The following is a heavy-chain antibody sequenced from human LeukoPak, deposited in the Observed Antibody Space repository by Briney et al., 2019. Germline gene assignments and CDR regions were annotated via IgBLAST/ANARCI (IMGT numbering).Heavy chain of an antibody. D-gene: IGHD6-13*01. J-gene: IGHJ4*02. CDR2: LYYSGST. V-gene: IGHV4-39*01. CDR3: ARSYYSSNWFQNLILFDY. Sequence: TSETLSLTCTVSGGSISGSSYHWGWIRQPPGEGLEWIGSLYYSGSTYYNPSLKSRVTISVDTSKNQFSLKLSSVTAADTAVYYCARSYYSSNWFQNLILFDYWGPGTLVTVSS. CDR1: GGSISGSSYH.